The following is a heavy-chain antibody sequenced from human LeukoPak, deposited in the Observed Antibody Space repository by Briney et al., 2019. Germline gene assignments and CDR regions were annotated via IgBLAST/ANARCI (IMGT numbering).Heavy chain of an antibody. CDR1: EFTFSSYS. Sequence: GGSLRLSCVASEFTFSSYSMIWVRQAPGKGLEWISYISNGSGNRYYADSVKGRFTISRDNARNLQYLQMNNLRADDTAVYYCARAAKWEFYHYYMDIWGKGTTVAVSS. J-gene: IGHJ6*03. CDR2: ISNGSGNR. D-gene: IGHD1-26*01. V-gene: IGHV3-48*01. CDR3: ARAAKWEFYHYYMDI.